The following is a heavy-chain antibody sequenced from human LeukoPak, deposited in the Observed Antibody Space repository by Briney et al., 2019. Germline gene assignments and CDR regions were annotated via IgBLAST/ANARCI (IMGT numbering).Heavy chain of an antibody. CDR3: ARDPEYPRSYCSSTSCYRDPWGYYGMDV. V-gene: IGHV3-48*02. J-gene: IGHJ6*02. CDR2: ISSSSSTI. CDR1: GFTFSSYA. D-gene: IGHD2-2*01. Sequence: PGGSLRLSCAASGFTFSSYAMSWVRQAPGKGLEWVSYISSSSSTIYYADSVKGRFTISRDNAKNSLYLQMNSLRDEDTAVYYCARDPEYPRSYCSSTSCYRDPWGYYGMDVWGQGTTVTVSS.